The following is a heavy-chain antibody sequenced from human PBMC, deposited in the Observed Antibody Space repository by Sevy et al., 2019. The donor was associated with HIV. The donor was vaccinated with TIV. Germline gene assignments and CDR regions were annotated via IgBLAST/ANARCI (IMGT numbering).Heavy chain of an antibody. CDR1: GFTFSYFS. J-gene: IGHJ6*02. Sequence: GGSLRLSCAASGFTFSYFSMHWVRQAPGKGLEYVSAISSNGGSTYYANSVKGRFTISRDNSKNTLYLQMGSLRAEDMAVYYCARGYSSSIYGMDVWGQGTTVTVSS. CDR2: ISSNGGST. D-gene: IGHD6-6*01. V-gene: IGHV3-64*01. CDR3: ARGYSSSIYGMDV.